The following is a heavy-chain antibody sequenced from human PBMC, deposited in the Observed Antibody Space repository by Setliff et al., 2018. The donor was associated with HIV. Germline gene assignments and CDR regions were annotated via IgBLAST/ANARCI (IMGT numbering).Heavy chain of an antibody. J-gene: IGHJ4*02. CDR1: AFSFGDYT. CDR3: ARHNRLLDY. CDR2: INWNGGST. D-gene: IGHD2-21*02. Sequence: GGSLRLSCTDSAFSFGDYTLTWVRQAPGKGLEWVSSINWNGGSTGYADSVKGRFTVSRDNAKKSLYLQMNRLRVEDTAMYYCARHNRLLDYWGQGTLVTVSS. V-gene: IGHV3-20*04.